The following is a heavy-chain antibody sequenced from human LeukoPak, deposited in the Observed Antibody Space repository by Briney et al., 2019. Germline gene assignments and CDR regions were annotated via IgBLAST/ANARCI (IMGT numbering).Heavy chain of an antibody. Sequence: GGSLRLSCAASGFTFSSYAMSWVRQAPGKGLEWVSRVDHGGSGTVYADSVKGRFTISRNNAKNTLYLQMNSLRAEDTAVYYCVREVSGDPWHNWFDPWGQGTLVTVSS. CDR2: VDHGGSGT. CDR3: VREVSGDPWHNWFDP. V-gene: IGHV3-74*03. CDR1: GFTFSSYA. J-gene: IGHJ5*02. D-gene: IGHD4-17*01.